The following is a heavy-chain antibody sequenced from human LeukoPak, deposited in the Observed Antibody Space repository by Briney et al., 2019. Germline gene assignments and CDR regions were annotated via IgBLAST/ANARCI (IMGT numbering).Heavy chain of an antibody. J-gene: IGHJ4*02. CDR1: GGTFSSYA. CDR3: ARGEEGVLWFGELWGY. Sequence: SVKVSCKASGGTFSSYAISWVRQAPGQGLEWMGRIIPIFGTANYAQKFQGRVTITADESTSTAYMELSSLRSEDTAVYYCARGEEGVLWFGELWGYWGQGTLVTVSS. D-gene: IGHD3-10*01. V-gene: IGHV1-69*13. CDR2: IIPIFGTA.